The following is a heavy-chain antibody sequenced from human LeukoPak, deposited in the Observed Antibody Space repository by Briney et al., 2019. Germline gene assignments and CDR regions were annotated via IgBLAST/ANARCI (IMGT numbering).Heavy chain of an antibody. D-gene: IGHD3-22*01. CDR1: GYRFTTYW. V-gene: IGHV5-51*01. Sequence: PGESLKISCKVSGYRFTTYWIAWVRQMPGKGLDFMGIILPDDSDTRYSPSFRGQVTISVDKSINTAYLQWDRLKASDTAMYYCARQGAGASHYDDTGLPRGAFDVWGQGTMLTVSS. CDR3: ARQGAGASHYDDTGLPRGAFDV. CDR2: ILPDDSDT. J-gene: IGHJ3*01.